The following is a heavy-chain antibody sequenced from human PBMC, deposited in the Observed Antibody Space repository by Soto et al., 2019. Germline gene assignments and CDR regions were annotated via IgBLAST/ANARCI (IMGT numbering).Heavy chain of an antibody. CDR2: IIPIFGTA. D-gene: IGHD6-19*01. CDR1: GGTFSIYA. CDR3: ARGPFTPYSSGWYSGYYYGMDV. V-gene: IGHV1-69*13. J-gene: IGHJ6*02. Sequence: SVKVSCKASGGTFSIYAISWVRQAPGQGLEWMGGIIPIFGTANYAQKFQGRVTITADESTSTAYMELSSLRSEDTAVYYCARGPFTPYSSGWYSGYYYGMDVWGQGTTVTGSS.